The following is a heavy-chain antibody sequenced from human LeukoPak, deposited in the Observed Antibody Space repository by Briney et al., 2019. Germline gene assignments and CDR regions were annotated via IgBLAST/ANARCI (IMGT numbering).Heavy chain of an antibody. V-gene: IGHV3-30*18. CDR3: AKSRVRGVYYFDY. CDR1: GFTFRTYG. J-gene: IGHJ4*02. D-gene: IGHD3-10*02. CDR2: ISYDGSNE. Sequence: GGSLRLSCAASGFTFRTYGMNWVRQAPGKGLEWVAIISYDGSNEDYADSVKGRFTISRGNSKNTLYLQMNSLRAEDSAVYYCAKSRVRGVYYFDYWGQGTLVTVSS.